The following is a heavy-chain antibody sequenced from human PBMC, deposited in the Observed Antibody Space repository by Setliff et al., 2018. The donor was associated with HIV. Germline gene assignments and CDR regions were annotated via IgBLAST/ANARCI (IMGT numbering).Heavy chain of an antibody. J-gene: IGHJ5*01. D-gene: IGHD6-13*01. CDR1: GFTFSSYS. V-gene: IGHV3-48*01. CDR3: ASEAGDSRGWFGY. CDR2: ISSSGNSI. Sequence: PGGSLRLSCAASGFTFSSYSMNWVRQAPGKGLEWVSYISSSGNSIYYADSVKGRFSISRDNAKNSLYLQMTSLRAEDTAVYYCASEAGDSRGWFGYWGQGTLVTVSS.